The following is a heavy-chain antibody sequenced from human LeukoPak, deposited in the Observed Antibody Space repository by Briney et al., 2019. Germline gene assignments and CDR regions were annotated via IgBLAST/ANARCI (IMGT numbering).Heavy chain of an antibody. CDR2: ISWNSGSI. D-gene: IGHD3-10*01. V-gene: IGHV3-9*01. CDR1: GFTFDDYA. Sequence: GRSLRLSCAASGFTFDDYAMHWVRQAPGKGLEWVSGISWNSGSIGYADSVKGRFTISRDNAKNSLYLQMNSLRAEDTAVYYCARDKRYYYGSGGFDPWGQGTLVTVSP. CDR3: ARDKRYYYGSGGFDP. J-gene: IGHJ5*02.